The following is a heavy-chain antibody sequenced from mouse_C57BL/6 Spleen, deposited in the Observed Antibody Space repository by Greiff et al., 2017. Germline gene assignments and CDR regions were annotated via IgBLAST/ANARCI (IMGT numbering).Heavy chain of an antibody. CDR3: ARFLMVTTAMDY. CDR1: GYAFSSSW. CDR2: IYPGDGDT. J-gene: IGHJ4*01. D-gene: IGHD2-2*01. Sequence: QVQLQQSGPELVKPGASVKISCKASGYAFSSSWMNWVKQRPGKGLEWIGRIYPGDGDTNYNGKFKGKATRTADKSSSTAYMQLSSLTSEDSAVYFCARFLMVTTAMDYWGQGTSVTVSS. V-gene: IGHV1-82*01.